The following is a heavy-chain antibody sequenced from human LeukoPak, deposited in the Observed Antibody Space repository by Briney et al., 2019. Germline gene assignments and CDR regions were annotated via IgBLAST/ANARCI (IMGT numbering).Heavy chain of an antibody. CDR1: GGSISSDY. D-gene: IGHD3-22*01. V-gene: IGHV4-59*01. J-gene: IGHJ3*02. CDR3: ARRRDYYDSRGYYAFDI. Sequence: SETLSLTCNVSGGSISSDYWTWIRQPPGKGLEWIGNIYYSGSTNYNPSLKSRVTISVDTSKNQFSLKLYSVTAADTAVYYCARRRDYYDSRGYYAFDIWGHGTMVTVSS. CDR2: IYYSGST.